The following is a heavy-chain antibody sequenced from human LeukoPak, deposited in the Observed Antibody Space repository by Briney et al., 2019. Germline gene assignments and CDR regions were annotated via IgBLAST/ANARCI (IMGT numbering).Heavy chain of an antibody. CDR2: IIRIGGRA. V-gene: IGHV1-69*10. J-gene: IGHJ6*02. CDR1: GGTFSSYA. Sequence: GASVRVSCKASGGTFSSYAMSWVRQAPGQGLEWMGGIIRIGGRANYAQKVQGRLSITADKSKSTAYMELSSLRAEDTAVYYCARLRWGAKVTSAYYYYGNDGGGGGPTAT. D-gene: IGHD3-16*01. CDR3: ARLRWGAKVTSAYYYYGNDG.